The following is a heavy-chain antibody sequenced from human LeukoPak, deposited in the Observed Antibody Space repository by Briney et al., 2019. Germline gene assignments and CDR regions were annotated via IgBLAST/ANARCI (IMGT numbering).Heavy chain of an antibody. CDR3: ARRRGDGSGIYYIKYYYDYYMDF. J-gene: IGHJ6*03. CDR2: INHSGST. Sequence: SETLSLTCAVYGGSFSGYYWSWIRQPPGKGLEWIGEINHSGSTNYNPSLKSRVTISVDTSKNQFSLKLSSVTAADTAMYYCARRRGDGSGIYYIKYYYDYYMDFGAKGPRVTVPS. D-gene: IGHD3-10*01. V-gene: IGHV4-34*01. CDR1: GGSFSGYY.